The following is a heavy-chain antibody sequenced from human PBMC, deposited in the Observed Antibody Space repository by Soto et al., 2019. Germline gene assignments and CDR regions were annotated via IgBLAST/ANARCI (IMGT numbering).Heavy chain of an antibody. CDR2: VYYSGST. Sequence: QLQLQESGPGLVKPSETLSLTCTVSGGYITSHYWSWIRQSPGKGLEWIGYVYYSGSTNYNPSLKRRVTISLDTSKNQFSLNLSSVTAADTAVYYCARESTVTTWGFDYWGQGTLVTVSS. V-gene: IGHV4-59*11. J-gene: IGHJ4*02. CDR3: ARESTVTTWGFDY. CDR1: GGYITSHY. D-gene: IGHD4-4*01.